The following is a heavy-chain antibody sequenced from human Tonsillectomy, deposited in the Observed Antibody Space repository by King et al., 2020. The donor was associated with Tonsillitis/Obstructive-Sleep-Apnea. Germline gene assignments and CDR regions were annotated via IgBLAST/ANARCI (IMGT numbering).Heavy chain of an antibody. V-gene: IGHV4-34*01. CDR2: INHSGST. CDR1: GGSFSGYY. CDR3: ARGWDVVVPASDHLYMDV. J-gene: IGHJ6*03. Sequence: VQLQQWGAGLLKPSETLSLTCAVYGGSFSGYYWSWIRQPPGKGLEWIGEINHSGSTNYNPSLKSRVTISVDTSKSQVSLKLSSVTAADTAVYYCARGWDVVVPASDHLYMDVLGEGTTVTVSS. D-gene: IGHD2-2*01.